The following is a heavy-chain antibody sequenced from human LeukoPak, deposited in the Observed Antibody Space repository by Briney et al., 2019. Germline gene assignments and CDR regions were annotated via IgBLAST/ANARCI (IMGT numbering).Heavy chain of an antibody. J-gene: IGHJ4*02. Sequence: SETLSLTCTVSGGSISSYYWSWIRQPPGKGLEWIGYIYYSGSTNYNPSLKSRVTILVDTSKNQFSLKLSSVTAADTAVYYCARGPEIRSLYDSSGYYFDYWGQGTLVTVSS. CDR3: ARGPEIRSLYDSSGYYFDY. V-gene: IGHV4-59*01. CDR2: IYYSGST. D-gene: IGHD3-22*01. CDR1: GGSISSYY.